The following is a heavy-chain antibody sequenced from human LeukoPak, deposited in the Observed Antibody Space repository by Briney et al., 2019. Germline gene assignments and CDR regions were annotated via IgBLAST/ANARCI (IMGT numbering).Heavy chain of an antibody. CDR2: IYYSGST. J-gene: IGHJ1*01. V-gene: IGHV4-39*07. Sequence: SETLSLTCTVSGGSISSSSYYWGWIRQPPGKGLEWIRSIYYSGSTYYNPSLKSRVTISVDTSKNQFSLKLSSVTAADTAVYYCAREWASTRYCSSTSCERYFQHWGQGTLVTVSS. D-gene: IGHD2-2*01. CDR3: AREWASTRYCSSTSCERYFQH. CDR1: GGSISSSSYY.